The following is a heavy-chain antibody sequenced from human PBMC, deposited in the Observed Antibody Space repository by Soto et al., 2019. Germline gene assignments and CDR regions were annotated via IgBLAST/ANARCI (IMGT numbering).Heavy chain of an antibody. CDR1: GFSLSTSGVG. CDR3: AQGNYGGNFVDY. D-gene: IGHD4-17*01. J-gene: IGHJ4*02. Sequence: SGPTLVKPTQTLTLTCTFSGFSLSTSGVGVGWIRQPPGKALEWLALIYWNDDKRYSPSLKSRLTITKDTSKNQVVLTMTNMDPVDTATYYCAQGNYGGNFVDYWGQGTLVTVSS. V-gene: IGHV2-5*01. CDR2: IYWNDDK.